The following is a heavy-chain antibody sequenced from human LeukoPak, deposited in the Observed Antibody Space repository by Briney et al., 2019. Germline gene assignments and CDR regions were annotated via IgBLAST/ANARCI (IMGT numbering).Heavy chain of an antibody. D-gene: IGHD6-19*01. V-gene: IGHV3-21*01. Sequence: GGSLRLSWAASGFTYSTYSMNWVRQAPGKGLEWVSSISSSSSYIYYADSAKGRFTISTDNAEHSLYLQMNGLRAEDTAAYYCARDMKAVAGYDYWGQGTLVTVSS. CDR3: ARDMKAVAGYDY. J-gene: IGHJ4*02. CDR2: ISSSSSYI. CDR1: GFTYSTYS.